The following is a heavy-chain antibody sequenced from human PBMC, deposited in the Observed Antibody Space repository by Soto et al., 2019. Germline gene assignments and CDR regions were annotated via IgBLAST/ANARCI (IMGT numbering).Heavy chain of an antibody. J-gene: IGHJ4*02. Sequence: QVQLQESGPGLVKPSQILSLTCTVSGGSISSGDYYWSWIRQPPGKGLEWIGYIYYSGSTYYNPSLKSRVTISVDTSKNQFSLKLSSVTAADTAVYYCARDSGGDSSSWYGDFDYWGQGTLVTVSS. CDR3: ARDSGGDSSSWYGDFDY. V-gene: IGHV4-30-4*01. D-gene: IGHD6-13*01. CDR2: IYYSGST. CDR1: GGSISSGDYY.